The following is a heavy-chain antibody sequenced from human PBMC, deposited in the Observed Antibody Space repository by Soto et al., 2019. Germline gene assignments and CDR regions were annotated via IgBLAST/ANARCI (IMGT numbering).Heavy chain of an antibody. D-gene: IGHD3-10*01. CDR2: FYNSGST. V-gene: IGHV4-59*08. Sequence: SETLSLTCTVSGGSITSDYWSWIRQPPGKGLEWIASFYNSGSTKYNPSLRTRVTISPDTSKNQFSLKLNSVTAADTAVYYCARHTFGVGSDYGGQGMLVTVSS. CDR1: GGSITSDY. CDR3: ARHTFGVGSDY. J-gene: IGHJ4*02.